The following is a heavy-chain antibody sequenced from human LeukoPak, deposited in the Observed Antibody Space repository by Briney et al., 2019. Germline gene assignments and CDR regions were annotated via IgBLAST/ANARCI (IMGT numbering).Heavy chain of an antibody. CDR3: ARATYDSSGYYFDY. D-gene: IGHD3-22*01. J-gene: IGHJ4*02. CDR1: GYTFTGYY. Sequence: ASVKVSCKAPGYTFTGYYMHWVRQAPGQGLEWMGRINPNSGGTNYAQKFQGRVTMTRDTSISTAYMELSRLRSDDTAVYYCARATYDSSGYYFDYWGQGTLVTVSS. CDR2: INPNSGGT. V-gene: IGHV1-2*06.